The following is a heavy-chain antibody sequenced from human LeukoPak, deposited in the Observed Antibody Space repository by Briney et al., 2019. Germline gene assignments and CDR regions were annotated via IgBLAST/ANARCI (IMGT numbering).Heavy chain of an antibody. CDR2: MSSRGYPT. CDR1: GFTFSDYY. V-gene: IGHV3-11*01. CDR3: ARVGIALTSPFDY. D-gene: IGHD1-1*01. Sequence: GSLRLSCLASGFTFSDYYMSWVRQAPGKGLEWISYMSSRGYPTYYAESVKGRFTISRDNTKNTLYLQMHNLRTDDTAVYFCARVGIALTSPFDYWGLGTLVAVSS. J-gene: IGHJ4*02.